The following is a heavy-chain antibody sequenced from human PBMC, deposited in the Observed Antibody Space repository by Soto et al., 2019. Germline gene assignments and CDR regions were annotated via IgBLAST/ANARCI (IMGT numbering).Heavy chain of an antibody. V-gene: IGHV3-23*01. Sequence: EVQLLESGGGLVQPGGSLRLSCAASGFTFSSYAMNWVRQAPGKGLEWVSVISGSGGSTYYADSVKGRFTISRDNSKNTLYLQMTSLRAEDTAVYYCARRNSGWDFDYWGQGTLVTVSS. J-gene: IGHJ4*02. CDR1: GFTFSSYA. CDR3: ARRNSGWDFDY. D-gene: IGHD6-19*01. CDR2: ISGSGGST.